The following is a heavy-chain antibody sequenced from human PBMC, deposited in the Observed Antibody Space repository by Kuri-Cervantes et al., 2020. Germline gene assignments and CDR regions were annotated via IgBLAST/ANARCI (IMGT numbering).Heavy chain of an antibody. CDR3: AQPHCGGDCYPPWYFDL. Sequence: SESLSLTCTVSGVSISSSSNYWGWLRQPPGKGLEWIGSIYYSESTYYNSSLERRVTISVDTSKNQSSLKLSSVTAANTAVYYGAQPHCGGDCYPPWYFDLWGRGTLVTVSS. V-gene: IGHV4-39*01. CDR1: GVSISSSSNY. D-gene: IGHD2-21*02. J-gene: IGHJ2*01. CDR2: IYYSEST.